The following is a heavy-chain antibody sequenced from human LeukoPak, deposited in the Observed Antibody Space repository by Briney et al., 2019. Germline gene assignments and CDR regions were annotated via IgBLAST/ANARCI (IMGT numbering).Heavy chain of an antibody. CDR1: GFTFSSYG. CDR3: ARLDCGGDCSDPPDY. D-gene: IGHD2-21*02. Sequence: QPGRSLRLSCAASGFTFSSYGMHWVRQAPGKGLEWVAVIWYDGSNKYYADSVKGRFTISRDNSKNTLYLQMNSLRAEDTAVYYCARLDCGGDCSDPPDYWGQGTLVIVSS. CDR2: IWYDGSNK. V-gene: IGHV3-33*01. J-gene: IGHJ4*02.